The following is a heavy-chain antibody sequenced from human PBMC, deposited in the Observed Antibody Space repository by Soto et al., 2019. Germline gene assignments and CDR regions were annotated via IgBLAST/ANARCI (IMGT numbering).Heavy chain of an antibody. Sequence: SVKVSCKASGFTFTSSAMQWVRQARGQRLEWIGWIVVGSGNTNYAQKFQERVTITRDMSTSTAYMELSSLRSEDTAVYYCAAGAIRYYYYYMDVWGKGTTVTVSS. CDR2: IVVGSGNT. CDR1: GFTFTSSA. J-gene: IGHJ6*03. CDR3: AAGAIRYYYYYMDV. V-gene: IGHV1-58*02. D-gene: IGHD3-9*01.